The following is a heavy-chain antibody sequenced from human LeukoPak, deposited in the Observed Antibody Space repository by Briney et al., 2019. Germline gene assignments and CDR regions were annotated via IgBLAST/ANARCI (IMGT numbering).Heavy chain of an antibody. D-gene: IGHD2-2*01. CDR3: ATNQRPVNCSSTSCQWSRKVFDP. CDR2: IIPIFGTA. Sequence: SVKVSCKASGGTFSSYAISWVRQAPGQGLEWMGGIIPIFGTANYAQKFQGRVTITADESTSTAYMELSSLRSEGTAVYYCATNQRPVNCSSTSCQWSRKVFDPWGQGTLVTVSS. V-gene: IGHV1-69*13. J-gene: IGHJ5*02. CDR1: GGTFSSYA.